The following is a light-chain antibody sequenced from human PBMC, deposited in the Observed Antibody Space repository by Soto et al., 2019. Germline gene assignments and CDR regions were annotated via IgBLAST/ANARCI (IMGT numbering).Light chain of an antibody. V-gene: IGKV3-15*01. CDR2: GAS. CDR3: QQYNNWPPYT. CDR1: QSVSSN. Sequence: EIVMTQSPATLSVSPGERATLSCRASQSVSSNLAWYQQKPGQAPRLLIYGASTRATGLLARFSGSGSGTEFTLTINSLLSEDFAVYYCQQYNNWPPYTFGQGTRLEIK. J-gene: IGKJ2*01.